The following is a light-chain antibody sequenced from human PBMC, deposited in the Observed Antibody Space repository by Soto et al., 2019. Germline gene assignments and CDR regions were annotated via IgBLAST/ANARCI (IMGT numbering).Light chain of an antibody. V-gene: IGKV3-11*01. CDR1: QSVSSN. J-gene: IGKJ5*01. CDR2: GAS. CDR3: QQRNNWPPIT. Sequence: EIVLTQSPGTLSLSPGERATLSCRASQSVSSNLAWYQQKPGQAPRLLIYGASTRATGIPARFSGSGSGTDFTLTITSLEPEDFAVYYCQQRNNWPPITFGQGTRLEIK.